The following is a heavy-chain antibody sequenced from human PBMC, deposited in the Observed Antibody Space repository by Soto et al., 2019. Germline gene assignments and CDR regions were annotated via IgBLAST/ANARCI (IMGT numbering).Heavy chain of an antibody. D-gene: IGHD1-26*01. Sequence: GGSLRLSCAASGFAFSSYWMHWVRQAPGKGLVWVSRINGDGSRTSYADSVKGRFTISRDNAKNTLYLQMNSLRAEDTAVYYCARTKWELHYYYYYYMDVWGKGTTVTVSS. J-gene: IGHJ6*03. V-gene: IGHV3-74*01. CDR3: ARTKWELHYYYYYYMDV. CDR2: INGDGSRT. CDR1: GFAFSSYW.